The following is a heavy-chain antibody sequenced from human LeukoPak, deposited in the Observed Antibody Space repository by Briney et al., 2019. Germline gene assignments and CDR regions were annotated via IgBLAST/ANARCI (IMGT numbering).Heavy chain of an antibody. CDR2: ISSSSSTI. D-gene: IGHD3-3*01. CDR3: ARDLTYYDFWSGYYPPYYYYYGMDV. V-gene: IGHV3-48*02. Sequence: GGSLRLSCAASGFTFSSYSMNWGRQAPGKGLEWVSYISSSSSTIYYADSVKGRFTISRDNAKNSLYLQMNSLRDEDTAVYYCARDLTYYDFWSGYYPPYYYYYGMDVWGQGTTVTVSS. J-gene: IGHJ6*02. CDR1: GFTFSSYS.